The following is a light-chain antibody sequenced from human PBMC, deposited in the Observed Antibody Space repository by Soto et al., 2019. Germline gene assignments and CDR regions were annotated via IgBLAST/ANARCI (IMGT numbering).Light chain of an antibody. Sequence: QSVLTQPPSVSGSPGQSVTISCTGTSSDVGSYNHVPWYQQPPGTAPKLMIYEVSNRPSGVPDRFSGSKSGTSASLTITGLQAEDEGDYYCRSFDTSLTNSYVFGTGTKVTVL. CDR1: SSDVGSYNH. V-gene: IGLV2-18*02. CDR3: RSFDTSLTNSYV. CDR2: EVS. J-gene: IGLJ1*01.